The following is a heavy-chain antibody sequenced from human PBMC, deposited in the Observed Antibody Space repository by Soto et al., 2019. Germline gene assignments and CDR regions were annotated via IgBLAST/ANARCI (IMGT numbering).Heavy chain of an antibody. J-gene: IGHJ3*02. D-gene: IGHD3-22*01. CDR2: ISYDGSNK. V-gene: IGHV3-30*18. Sequence: QVQLVESGGGVVQPGRSLRLSCAASGFTFSSYGMHWVRQAPGKGLEGVAVISYDGSNKYYADSVKGRFTISRDNSKNTLYLQMNSLRAEDTAVYYCAKVQAPYYYDSSGYRNAFDIWGQGTMVTVSS. CDR1: GFTFSSYG. CDR3: AKVQAPYYYDSSGYRNAFDI.